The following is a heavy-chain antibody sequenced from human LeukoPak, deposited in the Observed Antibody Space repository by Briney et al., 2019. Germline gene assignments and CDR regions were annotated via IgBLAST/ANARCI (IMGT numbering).Heavy chain of an antibody. J-gene: IGHJ2*01. V-gene: IGHV4-39*01. CDR2: IYYSGST. Sequence: SETVSLTCTVSGGSISSSSYYWGWIRQPPGKGLEWIGSIYYSGSTYYNPSLKSRVTISVDTSKNQFSLKLSSVTAADTAVYYCARAANWGSKGYYWYFDLWGRGTLVTVSS. D-gene: IGHD7-27*01. CDR3: ARAANWGSKGYYWYFDL. CDR1: GGSISSSSYY.